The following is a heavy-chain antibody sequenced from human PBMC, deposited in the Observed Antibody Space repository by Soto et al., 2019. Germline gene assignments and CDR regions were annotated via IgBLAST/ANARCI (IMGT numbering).Heavy chain of an antibody. CDR3: AKDPNGDYIGAFDD. V-gene: IGHV3-23*01. CDR1: GFAFSNYA. J-gene: IGHJ4*02. D-gene: IGHD4-17*01. Sequence: EVQLLESGGDLVQPGGSLRLSCAASGFAFSNYAVTWVRQAQGRGREWVSSISGSGNIIYYADSVKGRFIISRDNSKNTLYLQMNSLRAEDTAVYYCAKDPNGDYIGAFDDWGQGTLVTVSS. CDR2: ISGSGNII.